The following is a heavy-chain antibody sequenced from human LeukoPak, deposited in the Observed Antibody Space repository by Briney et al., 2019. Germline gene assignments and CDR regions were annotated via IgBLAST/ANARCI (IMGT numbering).Heavy chain of an antibody. D-gene: IGHD1-26*01. V-gene: IGHV4-39*01. CDR1: GGSISSSSYY. Sequence: PSETLSLTCTVSGGSISSSSYYWGWIRQPPGKGLEWIGSIYYSGSTYYNPSLKSRVTISVDTSKNQFSLKLSSVTAADTAVYYCARHSEAGAFDYWGQGTLVTVSS. CDR3: ARHSEAGAFDY. J-gene: IGHJ4*02. CDR2: IYYSGST.